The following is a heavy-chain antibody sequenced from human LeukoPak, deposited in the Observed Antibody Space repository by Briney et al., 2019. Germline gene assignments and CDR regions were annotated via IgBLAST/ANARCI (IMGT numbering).Heavy chain of an antibody. V-gene: IGHV4-38-2*02. J-gene: IGHJ6*03. D-gene: IGHD4-23*01. CDR2: IYHSGST. CDR3: ARAYYGGNSIYYYYYMDV. Sequence: SETLSLTCTVSGYSISSGYYWGWIRQPPGKGLEWIGSIYHSGSTYYNPSLKSRVTISVDTSKNQISLKLSSVTAADTAVYYCARAYYGGNSIYYYYYMDVWGKGTTVTVSS. CDR1: GYSISSGYY.